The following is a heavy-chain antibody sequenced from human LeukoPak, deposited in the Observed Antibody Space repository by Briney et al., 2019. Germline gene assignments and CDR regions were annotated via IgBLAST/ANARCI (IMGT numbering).Heavy chain of an antibody. CDR3: ARETPPPYSSSWDGYYYYGMDV. Sequence: GGSLRLSCAASGFTFSSYSMNWVRQAPGKGLEWVSSISSSSSYIYYTDSVKGRFTISRDNAKNSLYLQMNSLRAEDTAVYYCARETPPPYSSSWDGYYYYGMDVWGQGTTVTVSS. CDR2: ISSSSSYI. D-gene: IGHD6-13*01. CDR1: GFTFSSYS. V-gene: IGHV3-21*01. J-gene: IGHJ6*02.